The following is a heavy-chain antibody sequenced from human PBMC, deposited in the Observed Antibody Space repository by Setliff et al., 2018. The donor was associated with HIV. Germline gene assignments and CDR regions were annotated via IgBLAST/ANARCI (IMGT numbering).Heavy chain of an antibody. J-gene: IGHJ4*02. D-gene: IGHD3-22*01. CDR2: VYHSGSS. Sequence: SETLSLTCAVYGGSFSGYSWSWIRQPPGKGPEWIGEVYHSGSSNYNPSPKSRVTISVDTSKKQFSLKLSSVTAADTAVYHCARVADSSGYYHLDYWGQGTLVTVSS. V-gene: IGHV4-34*01. CDR3: ARVADSSGYYHLDY. CDR1: GGSFSGYS.